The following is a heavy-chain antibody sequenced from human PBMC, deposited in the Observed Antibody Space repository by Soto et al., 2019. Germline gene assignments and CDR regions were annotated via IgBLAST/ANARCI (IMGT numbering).Heavy chain of an antibody. CDR3: AKDGERLEWLFYYYYYGMDV. CDR2: ISYDGSNK. V-gene: IGHV3-30*18. D-gene: IGHD3-3*01. Sequence: GGSLRLSCAASGFTFSSYGMHWVRQAPGKGLEWVAVISYDGSNKYYADSVKGRLTISRDNSKNTLYLQMNSLRAEDTAVYYCAKDGERLEWLFYYYYYGMDVWGQGTTVTVSS. J-gene: IGHJ6*02. CDR1: GFTFSSYG.